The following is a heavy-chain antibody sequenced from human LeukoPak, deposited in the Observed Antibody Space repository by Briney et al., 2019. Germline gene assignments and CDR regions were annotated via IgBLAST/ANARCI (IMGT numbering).Heavy chain of an antibody. V-gene: IGHV4-31*03. Sequence: PSETLSLTCTVSGGSISSGGYYWSWIRQHPGKGLEWIGYIYYSGSTYYNPSLKSRVTISVDTSKNQFSLKLSSVTAADTAVYYCARGTEELLSYFDYWGQGTLVTVSS. D-gene: IGHD3-10*01. CDR2: IYYSGST. CDR1: GGSISSGGYY. CDR3: ARGTEELLSYFDY. J-gene: IGHJ4*02.